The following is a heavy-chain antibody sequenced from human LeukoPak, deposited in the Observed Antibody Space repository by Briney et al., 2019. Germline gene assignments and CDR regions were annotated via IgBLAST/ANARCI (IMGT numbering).Heavy chain of an antibody. J-gene: IGHJ4*02. CDR2: IYHSGST. CDR3: ARQYSYGSQYYFDY. D-gene: IGHD5-18*01. CDR1: GGSISSGGYS. Sequence: SQTLSLTCAVSGGSISSGGYSWSWIRQPPGKGLEWIGYIYHSGSTYYNPSLKSRATISVDRSKNQFSLKLSSVTAADTAVYYCARQYSYGSQYYFDYWGQGTLVTVSS. V-gene: IGHV4-30-2*01.